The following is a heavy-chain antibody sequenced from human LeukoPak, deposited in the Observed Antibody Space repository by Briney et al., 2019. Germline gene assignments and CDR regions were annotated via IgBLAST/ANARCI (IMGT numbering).Heavy chain of an antibody. D-gene: IGHD3-22*01. J-gene: IGHJ4*02. V-gene: IGHV4-31*03. CDR3: ARVVAYDSSGYYLYCFDY. CDR2: IHYSGDT. Sequence: SETLSLTCTVSGGSISSGGYYWSWIRQHPGKGLEWIGYIHYSGDTYYSPSLKSRLTISVDTSKNQSSLRLRSVTAADTSVCYSARVVAYDSSGYYLYCFDYWGQGTLVTVAA. CDR1: GGSISSGGYY.